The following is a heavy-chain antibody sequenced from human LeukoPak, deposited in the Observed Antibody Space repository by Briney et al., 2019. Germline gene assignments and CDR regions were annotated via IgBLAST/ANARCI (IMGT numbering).Heavy chain of an antibody. D-gene: IGHD1-1*01. CDR3: ASELYSGGGPALNY. J-gene: IGHJ4*02. V-gene: IGHV3-30-3*01. Sequence: GGSLRLSCAASGFTFSTYAMHWVRQAPGKGLEWVAVISYHGSSKYYADSVKGRFTISRDNSKNTLYLQMNSLRAEDTAVYYCASELYSGGGPALNYWGQGTLVTVSS. CDR2: ISYHGSSK. CDR1: GFTFSTYA.